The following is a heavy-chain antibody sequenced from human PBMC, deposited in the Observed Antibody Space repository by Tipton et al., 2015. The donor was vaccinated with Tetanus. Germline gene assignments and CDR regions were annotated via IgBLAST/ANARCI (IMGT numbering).Heavy chain of an antibody. J-gene: IGHJ5*02. CDR1: GASISSSRRFD. CDR3: ARHLYGYWFDP. CDR2: IYFKGDT. V-gene: IGHV4-39*02. Sequence: TLSLTCTVSGASISSSRRFDCGWIRQPPGKGLEWIASIYFKGDTYYNPSLKSRVTIDVDTSQNLFSVSLTSVTAADTAVYYCARHLYGYWFDPWGQGALVTVSS. D-gene: IGHD3-10*01.